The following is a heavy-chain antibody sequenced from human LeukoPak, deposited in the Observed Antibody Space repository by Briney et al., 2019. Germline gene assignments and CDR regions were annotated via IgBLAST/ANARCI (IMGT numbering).Heavy chain of an antibody. D-gene: IGHD3-22*01. CDR2: VYYSGSI. CDR3: ARGNYDSSGYYLFFDY. V-gene: IGHV4-59*01. CDR1: SGSISNYY. J-gene: IGHJ4*02. Sequence: SETLSLTCTVSSGSISNYYWSWIRQPPEKGLEWIGYVYYSGSINYNPSLKSRVTISVDPPKNQFSLSLSSVTAADTAVYYCARGNYDSSGYYLFFDYWGQGTLVTVSS.